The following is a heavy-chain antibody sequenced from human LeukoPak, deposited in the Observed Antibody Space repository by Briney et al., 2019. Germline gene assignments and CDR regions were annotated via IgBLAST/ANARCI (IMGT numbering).Heavy chain of an antibody. V-gene: IGHV4-34*01. CDR1: GGSFSGYY. D-gene: IGHD1-26*01. Sequence: SETLSLTCAVYGGSFSGYYWSWIRQPPGKGLEWIGEINHSGSTNYNPSLKSRVTISVDTSKNQFSLKLSSVTAADTAVDYCARQYSGSFDEMSNWFAPGGQGTLVTVSS. CDR3: ARQYSGSFDEMSNWFAP. CDR2: INHSGST. J-gene: IGHJ5*02.